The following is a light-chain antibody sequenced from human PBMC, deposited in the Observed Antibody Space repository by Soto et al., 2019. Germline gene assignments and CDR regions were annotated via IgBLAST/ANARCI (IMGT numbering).Light chain of an antibody. CDR2: DVS. J-gene: IGLJ1*01. CDR3: NSYTTSSTLPYV. Sequence: QSALTQPASVSGSPGQSITISCTGTSSDVGGYNYVSWYQQHPGKAPKVMIYDVSNRPSGVSNRFSCSKSGNTAFLTISGLQAEDEADYYCNSYTTSSTLPYVFGSWTKLTVL. CDR1: SSDVGGYNY. V-gene: IGLV2-14*03.